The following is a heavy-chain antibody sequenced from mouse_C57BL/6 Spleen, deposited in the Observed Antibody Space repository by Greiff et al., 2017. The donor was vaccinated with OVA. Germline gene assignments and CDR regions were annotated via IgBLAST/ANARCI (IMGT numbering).Heavy chain of an antibody. D-gene: IGHD1-1*01. V-gene: IGHV1-18*01. CDR2: INPNNGGT. Sequence: VQLQQSGPELVKPGASVKIPCKASGYTFTDYNMDWVKQSHGKSLEWIGDINPNNGGTIYNQKFKGQATLTVDKSSSTAYMELRSLTSEDTAVYYCARRARDYYGSSYYFDYWGQGTTLTVSS. J-gene: IGHJ2*01. CDR3: ARRARDYYGSSYYFDY. CDR1: GYTFTDYN.